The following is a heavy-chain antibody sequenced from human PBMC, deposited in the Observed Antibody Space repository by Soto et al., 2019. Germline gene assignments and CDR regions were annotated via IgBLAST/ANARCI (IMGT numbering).Heavy chain of an antibody. Sequence: QVQLVESGGGVVQPGRSLRLSCAASGFTFSSFGMHWVRQAPGKGLEWVAVIGREGRVTHAADSVKGRFTISRDNFRNTLYLQTNSLRIDDAALSYCAKEAAWENWSCELWGRGSLVTVSS. J-gene: IGHJ2*01. CDR3: AKEAAWENWSCEL. D-gene: IGHD1-26*01. CDR2: IGREGRVT. CDR1: GFTFSSFG. V-gene: IGHV3-30*18.